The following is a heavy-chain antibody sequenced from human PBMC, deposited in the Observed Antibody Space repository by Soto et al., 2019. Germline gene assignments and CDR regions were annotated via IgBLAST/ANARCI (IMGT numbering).Heavy chain of an antibody. CDR1: GGSISSSSYY. D-gene: IGHD5-18*01. Sequence: SETLSLTCTVSGGSISSSSYYWGWIRQPPGKGLEWIGSIYYSGSTYYNPSLKSRVTISVDTSKNQFSLKLSSVTAADTAVYYCASSKKTWIQLWSTGAFDIWGQGAMVTVSS. V-gene: IGHV4-39*01. CDR3: ASSKKTWIQLWSTGAFDI. CDR2: IYYSGST. J-gene: IGHJ3*02.